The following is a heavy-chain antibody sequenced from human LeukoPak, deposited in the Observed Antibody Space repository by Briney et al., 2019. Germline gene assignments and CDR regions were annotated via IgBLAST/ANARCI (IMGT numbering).Heavy chain of an antibody. J-gene: IGHJ4*02. CDR2: IDPHSGGT. CDR1: GYTFTGYY. D-gene: IGHD2-2*01. Sequence: ASVKVSCKASGYTFTGYYIHWVRQAPGQGLEWMGWIDPHSGGTNYAQKFQGGVTMTRDTSITTAYMELSSLRSDDTAVYYCARDVGEYCSSTNCYASHYWGQGTLVTVSS. V-gene: IGHV1-2*02. CDR3: ARDVGEYCSSTNCYASHY.